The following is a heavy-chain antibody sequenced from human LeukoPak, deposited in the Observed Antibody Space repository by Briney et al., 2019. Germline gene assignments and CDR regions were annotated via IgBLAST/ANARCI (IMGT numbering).Heavy chain of an antibody. CDR2: ISGSGGST. D-gene: IGHD3-10*01. V-gene: IGHV3-23*01. CDR1: GFTFSSYG. CDR3: AKDRRAGSYDY. Sequence: GGSLRLSCAASGFTFSSYGMTCVRQAPGKGLEWVSAISGSGGSTYYADSVKGRFTISRDNSKNTLYLQMNSLRAEDTAVYYCAKDRRAGSYDYWGQGTLVTVSS. J-gene: IGHJ4*02.